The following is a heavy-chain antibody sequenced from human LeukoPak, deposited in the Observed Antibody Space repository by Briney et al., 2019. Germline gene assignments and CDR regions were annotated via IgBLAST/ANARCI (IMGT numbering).Heavy chain of an antibody. Sequence: ASVKVSCKASGYTFTGYYMHWVRQAPGQGLEWMGWINPNSGGTNYAQKFQGRVTMTRDTSISTAYMELSRLRSDDTAVYYCARDLAISGELLQVYLVQGTLVTVSS. J-gene: IGHJ4*02. V-gene: IGHV1-2*02. CDR1: GYTFTGYY. CDR2: INPNSGGT. CDR3: ARDLAISGELLQVY. D-gene: IGHD1-26*01.